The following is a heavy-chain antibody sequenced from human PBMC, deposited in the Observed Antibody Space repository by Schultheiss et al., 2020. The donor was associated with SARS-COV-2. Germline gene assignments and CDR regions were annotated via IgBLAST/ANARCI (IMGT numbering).Heavy chain of an antibody. Sequence: GGSLRLSCVVSGFTFSSYWMSWVRQAPGKRLEWVSSISSSSSYIYYADSVKGRFTISRDNAKNSLYLQMNSLRAEDTAVYYCAREPRITMVRGVIRWANWGQGTLVTVSS. CDR1: GFTFSSYW. CDR2: ISSSSSYI. J-gene: IGHJ4*02. V-gene: IGHV3-21*01. D-gene: IGHD3-10*01. CDR3: AREPRITMVRGVIRWAN.